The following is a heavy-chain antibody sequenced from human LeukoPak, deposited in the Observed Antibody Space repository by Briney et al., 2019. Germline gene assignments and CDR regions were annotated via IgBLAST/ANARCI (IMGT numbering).Heavy chain of an antibody. CDR1: GFTFSSYA. CDR2: ISTGGGST. CDR3: AKDQGLLVGGFDY. Sequence: GGSLRLSCAASGFTFSSYAMTWVRQAPGKGLEWVSSISTGGGSTFYADSVKGRFTISRDNSKNTLYLQMNSLRAEDTGVFYCAKDQGLLVGGFDYWGQGTLVTVSS. D-gene: IGHD2-15*01. J-gene: IGHJ4*02. V-gene: IGHV3-23*01.